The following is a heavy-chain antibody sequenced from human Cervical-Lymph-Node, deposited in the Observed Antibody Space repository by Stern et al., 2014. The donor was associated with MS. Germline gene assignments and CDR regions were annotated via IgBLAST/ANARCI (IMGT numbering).Heavy chain of an antibody. Sequence: VQLVQSGAEVKKPGASVKVSCKASGYTFTNYNIDWVRQATGQGLEWMGWMNPNSGNKGYAQRFQGRVTMTRDTSTSTAYMELSSLKAEDTVVYYCARVRFYGSGIYYALGDGMDVWGQGTTVTVSS. CDR1: GYTFTNYN. CDR3: ARVRFYGSGIYYALGDGMDV. D-gene: IGHD3-10*01. J-gene: IGHJ6*02. CDR2: MNPNSGNK. V-gene: IGHV1-8*01.